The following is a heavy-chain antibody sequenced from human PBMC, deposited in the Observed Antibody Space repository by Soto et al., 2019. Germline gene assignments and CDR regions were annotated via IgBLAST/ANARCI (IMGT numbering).Heavy chain of an antibody. V-gene: IGHV4-39*01. J-gene: IGHJ4*02. CDR1: GGSISSSSYY. Sequence: SETLSLTCTVSGGSISSSSYYWGWIRQPPGKGLEWIGSIYYSGSTYYNPSLKSRVTISVDTSKNQFSLKLSSVTAADTAVYYCARHGGSGYLLAYYFYYWGQGTLVTVSS. CDR3: ARHGGSGYLLAYYFYY. CDR2: IYYSGST. D-gene: IGHD3-3*01.